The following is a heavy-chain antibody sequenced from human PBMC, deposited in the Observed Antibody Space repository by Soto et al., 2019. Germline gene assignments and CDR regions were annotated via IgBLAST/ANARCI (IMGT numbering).Heavy chain of an antibody. CDR1: GAPISRGDYY. J-gene: IGHJ5*02. Sequence: PSETLSLTCTVSGAPISRGDYYWSWIRQLPGKGLEWIGYIYRSGSTYYNPSLESRITISVDTSQSQFSLDVSSVTAADTAVYYCARARGDYSSWYYGWFDPWGQGTLVTVSS. D-gene: IGHD6-13*01. V-gene: IGHV4-31*03. CDR2: IYRSGST. CDR3: ARARGDYSSWYYGWFDP.